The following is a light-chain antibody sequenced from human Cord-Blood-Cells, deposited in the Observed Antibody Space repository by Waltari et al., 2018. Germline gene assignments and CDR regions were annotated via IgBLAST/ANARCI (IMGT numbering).Light chain of an antibody. CDR1: QSVSSSY. V-gene: IGKV3-20*01. CDR3: QQYGSSRT. CDR2: GAS. J-gene: IGKJ4*02. Sequence: EIVLPQSPGPLSLSPGERATLSCRASQSVSSSYLACYQQKPGQAPSLLIYGASSRATGIPDRFSGSGSGTDFTLTISRLEPEDCAVYYCQQYGSSRTFGGGTKVEIK.